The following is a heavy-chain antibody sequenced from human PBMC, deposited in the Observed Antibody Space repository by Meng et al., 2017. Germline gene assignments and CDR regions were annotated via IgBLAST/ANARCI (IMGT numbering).Heavy chain of an antibody. CDR1: GGSSSSGNW. Sequence: QGQRRCAGPGLVKPSGTLSLTSAVSGGSSSSGNWWSWVRQPPGKGLEWIGEIYHSGSTNYNPSLKSRVTISVDKSKNQFSLKLSSVTAADTAVYYCARIGDWGSTRYFDYWGQGTLVTVSS. D-gene: IGHD7-27*01. CDR3: ARIGDWGSTRYFDY. J-gene: IGHJ4*02. V-gene: IGHV4-4*02. CDR2: IYHSGST.